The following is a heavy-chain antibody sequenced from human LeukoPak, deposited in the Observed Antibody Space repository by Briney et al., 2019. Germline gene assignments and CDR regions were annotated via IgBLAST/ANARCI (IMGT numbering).Heavy chain of an antibody. CDR2: INPNSGGT. D-gene: IGHD6-19*01. V-gene: IGHV1-2*02. CDR3: ARNPDSSGWSQTNDY. J-gene: IGHJ4*02. CDR1: GYTFTGYY. Sequence: GASVKVSCKASGYTFTGYYKHWVRRAPGQGLEWMGWINPNSGGTNYAQKFQGRVTMTRDTSISTAYLDLSSLRSDDTAVYYCARNPDSSGWSQTNDYWGQGTLVTVSS.